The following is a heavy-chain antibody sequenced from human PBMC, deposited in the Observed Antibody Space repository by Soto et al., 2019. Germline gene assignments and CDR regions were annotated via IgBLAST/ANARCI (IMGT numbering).Heavy chain of an antibody. Sequence: GASVKVSCKVSGYTLTEFCMHWVRQAPGQGLEWMGGFDPEDGETIYAQKFQGRVTMTEDTSTDTAYMELSSLRAEDTAVYYCARVSAYYDILNGYYNVHFDYWGQGTLVTVSS. D-gene: IGHD3-9*01. CDR1: GYTLTEFC. CDR3: ARVSAYYDILNGYYNVHFDY. J-gene: IGHJ4*02. CDR2: FDPEDGET. V-gene: IGHV1-24*01.